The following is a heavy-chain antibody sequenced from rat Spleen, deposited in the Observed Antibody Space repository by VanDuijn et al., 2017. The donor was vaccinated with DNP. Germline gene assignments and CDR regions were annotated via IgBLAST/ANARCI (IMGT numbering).Heavy chain of an antibody. CDR1: GYTFTSYY. CDR2: INTGSGGT. V-gene: IGHV1-43*01. CDR3: VRSGVYARDA. Sequence: QVQLQQSGAELAKPGSSVKISCQASGYTFTSYYISWIKQTTGQGLEYIGYINTGSGGTNYNEKFKGKATLTVDKSSSTAFMQLSSLTPGDSAVYYCVRSGVYARDAWGQGTSVTVSS. J-gene: IGHJ4*01.